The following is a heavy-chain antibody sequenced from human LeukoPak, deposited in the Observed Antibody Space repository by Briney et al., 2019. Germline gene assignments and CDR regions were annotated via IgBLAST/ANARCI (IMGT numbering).Heavy chain of an antibody. CDR3: AKSGDYYDSSGYGY. Sequence: GGSLRLSCAASGFTFSSYAMSWVRQAPGKGLEWVSAISGSGGSTYYADSVKGRFTISRDNSKNTLYLQMNSLGAEDTAVYYCAKSGDYYDSSGYGYWGQGTLVTVSS. D-gene: IGHD3-22*01. V-gene: IGHV3-23*01. J-gene: IGHJ4*02. CDR1: GFTFSSYA. CDR2: ISGSGGST.